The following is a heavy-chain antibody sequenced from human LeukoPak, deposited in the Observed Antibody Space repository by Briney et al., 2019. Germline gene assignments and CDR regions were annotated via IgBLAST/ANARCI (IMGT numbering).Heavy chain of an antibody. Sequence: SCKASGGTFSSYAMSWVRQAPGKGLEWVSAISGSGGSTYYADSVKGRFTISRDNSKNTLYLQMNSLRAEDTAVYYCAKGSPLRASDLRYYYYGMDVWGQGTTVTVSS. V-gene: IGHV3-23*01. CDR2: ISGSGGST. D-gene: IGHD3-16*01. CDR3: AKGSPLRASDLRYYYYGMDV. J-gene: IGHJ6*02. CDR1: GGTFSSYA.